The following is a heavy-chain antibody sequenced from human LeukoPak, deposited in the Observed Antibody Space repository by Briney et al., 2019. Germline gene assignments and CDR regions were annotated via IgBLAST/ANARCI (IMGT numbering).Heavy chain of an antibody. Sequence: PGGSLRLSCAGSGFTFSSCAMGWVRQAPGKGLEWVSTISGSGGAGTYYADSVKGRFTVSRDNSRNTLYLPMNSLRAEDTAVYYCVKDRGGSPFYGMDVWGQGTTVTVSS. D-gene: IGHD1-26*01. CDR3: VKDRGGSPFYGMDV. CDR2: ISGSGGAGT. CDR1: GFTFSSCA. V-gene: IGHV3-23*01. J-gene: IGHJ6*02.